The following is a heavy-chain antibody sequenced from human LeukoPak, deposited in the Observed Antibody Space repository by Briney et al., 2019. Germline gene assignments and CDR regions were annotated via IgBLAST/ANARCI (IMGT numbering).Heavy chain of an antibody. D-gene: IGHD3-22*01. CDR2: IYSGGST. J-gene: IGHJ4*02. CDR3: ARLPLDESSGYYYYLDY. CDR1: GFTVSSNY. V-gene: IGHV3-53*01. Sequence: GGSLRLSCAASGFTVSSNYMSWVRQAPGKGLEWVSVIYSGGSTYYADSVKGRFTISRDNSKNTLYLQMNSLRAEDTAVYYCARLPLDESSGYYYYLDYWGQGTLVTVSS.